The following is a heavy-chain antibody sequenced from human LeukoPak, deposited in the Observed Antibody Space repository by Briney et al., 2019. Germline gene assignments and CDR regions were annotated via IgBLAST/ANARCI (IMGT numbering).Heavy chain of an antibody. CDR1: GFTFSSYA. CDR3: ANHYDSWSGIPFDY. Sequence: PGGSLRLSCAASGFTFSSYAMSWVRQAPGNGLEWVSAISGSGGSTYYADSVKGRFTISRDNSKNTLYLQMNSLRAEDTAVYYCANHYDSWSGIPFDYWGQGTLVTVSS. D-gene: IGHD3-3*01. J-gene: IGHJ4*02. CDR2: ISGSGGST. V-gene: IGHV3-23*01.